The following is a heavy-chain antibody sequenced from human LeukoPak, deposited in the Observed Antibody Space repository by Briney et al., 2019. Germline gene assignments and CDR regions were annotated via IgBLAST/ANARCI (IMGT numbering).Heavy chain of an antibody. CDR2: IYSGGST. Sequence: GGSLRLSCAAAGFTVSSNYMSWGRQPPGKGLEWVSVIYSGGSTYYADSVKGRFTISRDNSKNTLYLQMNSLRAEDTAVYYCATGYYSNYDYYYSMDVWGKRTTVTVS. CDR1: GFTVSSNY. CDR3: ATGYYSNYDYYYSMDV. J-gene: IGHJ6*03. D-gene: IGHD4-11*01. V-gene: IGHV3-53*03.